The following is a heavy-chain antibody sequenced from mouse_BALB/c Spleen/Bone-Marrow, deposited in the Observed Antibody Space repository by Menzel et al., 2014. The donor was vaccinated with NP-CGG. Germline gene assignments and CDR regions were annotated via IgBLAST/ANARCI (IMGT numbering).Heavy chain of an antibody. Sequence: VQLKESGTVLARPGASVKMSCKASGYSFTSYWMHWVKQRPGQGLEWIGAIYPGNSDTTYKQKFKGKAKLTAVTSASTAYMELSSLTNEDSAVYYCTFLVKEDFADWGQGTLVTVSA. J-gene: IGHJ3*01. CDR2: IYPGNSDT. V-gene: IGHV1-5*01. CDR3: TFLVKEDFAD. D-gene: IGHD2-10*02. CDR1: GYSFTSYW.